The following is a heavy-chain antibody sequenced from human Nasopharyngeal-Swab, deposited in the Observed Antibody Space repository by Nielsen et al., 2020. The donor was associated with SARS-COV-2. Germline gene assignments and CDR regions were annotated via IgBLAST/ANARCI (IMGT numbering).Heavy chain of an antibody. J-gene: IGHJ4*02. D-gene: IGHD2-2*01. CDR1: GFTFSSYA. Sequence: GESLKISCAASGFTFSSYAMSWVRQVPGKGLEWVSAISGSGGSTYYADSVKGRFTISRDNSKNTPYLQMNSLRAEDTAVYYCAKSAVMVVPAAMLGTVDYWGQGTLVTVSS. CDR3: AKSAVMVVPAAMLGTVDY. CDR2: ISGSGGST. V-gene: IGHV3-23*01.